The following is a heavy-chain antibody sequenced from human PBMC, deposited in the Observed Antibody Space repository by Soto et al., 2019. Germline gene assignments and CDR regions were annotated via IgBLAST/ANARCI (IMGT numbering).Heavy chain of an antibody. J-gene: IGHJ4*02. CDR3: ASGKGVDGGHYLDN. D-gene: IGHD3-16*01. CDR2: IYYSGST. CDR1: GGSISSGGYY. Sequence: KTSETLSLTCTVSGGSISSGGYYSSWIRQHPGKGLEWIGYIYYSGSTYYNPSLKSRVTISVDTSKNQFSLNLSSVTAADTAVYYCASGKGVDGGHYLDNWGQGTLVTVSS. V-gene: IGHV4-30-4*08.